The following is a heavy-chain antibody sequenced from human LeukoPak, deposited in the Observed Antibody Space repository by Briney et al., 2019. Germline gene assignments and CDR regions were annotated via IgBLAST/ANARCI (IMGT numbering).Heavy chain of an antibody. J-gene: IGHJ4*02. CDR2: ISGYNGET. Sequence: ASVKVSCEASGYTFKSYGISWVRQAPGQGLEWMGWISGYNGETNNAQRLQGRVTMTTDTSTSTAYMELRSLRSDDTAVYYCARDRWYDKSDYYYNLDHWGQGTLVTVSS. V-gene: IGHV1-18*01. CDR1: GYTFKSYG. CDR3: ARDRWYDKSDYYYNLDH. D-gene: IGHD3-22*01.